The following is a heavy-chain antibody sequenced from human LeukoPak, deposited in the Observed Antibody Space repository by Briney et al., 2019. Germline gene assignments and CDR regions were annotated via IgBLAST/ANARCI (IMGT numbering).Heavy chain of an antibody. D-gene: IGHD4-23*01. V-gene: IGHV1-18*04. J-gene: IGHJ4*02. CDR1: GYTFTSYG. Sequence: GASVKVSCKASGYTFTSYGISWVRRAPGQGLEWMGWISAYNGNTNYAQKLQGRVTMTTDTSTSTAYMELRSLRSDDTAVYYCARDRATVAPGDFDYWGQGTLVTVSS. CDR3: ARDRATVAPGDFDY. CDR2: ISAYNGNT.